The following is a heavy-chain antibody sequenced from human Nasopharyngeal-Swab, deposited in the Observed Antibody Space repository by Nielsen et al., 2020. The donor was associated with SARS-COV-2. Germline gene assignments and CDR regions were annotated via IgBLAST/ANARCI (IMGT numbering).Heavy chain of an antibody. D-gene: IGHD3-22*01. CDR2: ISGSGGST. Sequence: SCKASGGAFSSYAMSWVRQAPGKGLEWVSAISGSGGSTYYADSVKGRFTISRDNSKNTLYLQMNSLRAEDTAVYYCAKLEVVQIVVVITTWGYFDYWGQGTLVTVSS. CDR3: AKLEVVQIVVVITTWGYFDY. J-gene: IGHJ4*02. V-gene: IGHV3-23*01. CDR1: GGAFSSYA.